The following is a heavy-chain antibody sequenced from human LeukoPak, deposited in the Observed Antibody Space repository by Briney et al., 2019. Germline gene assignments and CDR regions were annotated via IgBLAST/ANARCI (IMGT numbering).Heavy chain of an antibody. CDR3: AKYKNDSGDYSSMEV. V-gene: IGHV3-30*02. D-gene: IGHD4-17*01. CDR1: GFTFSCYA. J-gene: IGHJ6*03. Sequence: GGSLRLSCAASGFTFSCYAMLWVRQAPGKGLERVAFIQYDGRNKCCADSVKGRFTVSRDNSKNTLYLQMNSLRVEDTAIYYCAKYKNDSGDYSSMEVWGKGTTVTVSS. CDR2: IQYDGRNK.